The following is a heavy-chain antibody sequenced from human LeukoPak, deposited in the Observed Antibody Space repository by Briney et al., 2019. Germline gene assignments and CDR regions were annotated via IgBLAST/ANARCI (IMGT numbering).Heavy chain of an antibody. CDR1: GFTFSSYE. D-gene: IGHD3-10*02. Sequence: GGSLRLSCAASGFTFSSYEMNWVRQAPGKGLEWVSYISSSGSTIYYADSVKGRFTISRDNAKNSLYLQMNSLRAEDTAVYYCAELGITMGGGIWGKGTTVTVSS. CDR2: ISSSGSTI. CDR3: AELGITMGGGI. V-gene: IGHV3-48*03. J-gene: IGHJ6*04.